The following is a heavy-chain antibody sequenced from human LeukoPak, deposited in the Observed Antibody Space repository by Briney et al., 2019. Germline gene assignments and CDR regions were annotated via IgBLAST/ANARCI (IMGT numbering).Heavy chain of an antibody. V-gene: IGHV1-8*01. CDR3: ARVPKNTAVVSGNWFDP. D-gene: IGHD5-18*01. CDR1: GYTFTSYD. CDR2: MNPNSGNT. J-gene: IGHJ5*02. Sequence: ASVKVSCKASGYTFTSYDINWVRQATGQGLEWMGWMNPNSGNTGYAQKFQGRVTMTRNTSISTAYMELSSLRSEDTAVYYCARVPKNTAVVSGNWFDPWGQGTLVTVSS.